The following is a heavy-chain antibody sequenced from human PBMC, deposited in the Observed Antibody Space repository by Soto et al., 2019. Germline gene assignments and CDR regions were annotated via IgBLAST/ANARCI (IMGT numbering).Heavy chain of an antibody. V-gene: IGHV2-5*02. CDR2: IYWADDK. J-gene: IGHJ4*02. Sequence: QITLKESGPALVKPTQTLTLTCSFSGFSLSTRGVGVGWIRQPPGKALEWLALIYWADDKRYSPSLKNRVTITHGTSNHRAVLTITPINPMDTPPYLCARFTSVTPQFDYCGQEPHVTLSS. CDR1: GFSLSTRGVG. CDR3: ARFTSVTPQFDY. D-gene: IGHD4-17*01.